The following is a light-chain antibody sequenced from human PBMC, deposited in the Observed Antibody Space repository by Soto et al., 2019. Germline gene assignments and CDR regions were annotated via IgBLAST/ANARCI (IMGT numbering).Light chain of an antibody. J-gene: IGKJ5*01. V-gene: IGKV3-15*01. CDR2: GAS. Sequence: DIVMTQSPGTLSVSPGERATLSCRASQSVGTNLAWYQQRPGQAPRLLVYGASTRASGIPPRFSGSGSGTEFTLTISNLQSEDFTVYYCHQYNKWPPITFGQGTRLEIK. CDR3: HQYNKWPPIT. CDR1: QSVGTN.